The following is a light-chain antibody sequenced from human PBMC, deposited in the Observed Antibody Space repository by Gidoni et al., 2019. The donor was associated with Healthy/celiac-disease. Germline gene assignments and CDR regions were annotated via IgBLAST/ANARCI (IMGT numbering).Light chain of an antibody. CDR3: QQSYSTPPLT. J-gene: IGKJ4*01. CDR2: AAS. CDR1: QSISSY. Sequence: IQMTQSPSSLSASVGDRVTITCRARQSISSYLNWYQQKPGKAPKLLIHAASSLQSGVPSRCSGSGSGTDFTLTFSSLQPEDFATYYCQQSYSTPPLTFGGGTKVEIK. V-gene: IGKV1-39*01.